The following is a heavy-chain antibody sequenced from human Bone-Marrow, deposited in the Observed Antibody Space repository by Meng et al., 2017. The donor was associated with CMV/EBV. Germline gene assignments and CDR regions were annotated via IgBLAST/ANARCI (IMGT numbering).Heavy chain of an antibody. J-gene: IGHJ6*02. Sequence: LRLSCTVSGGSIRSGRYYWYWIRQPPGKGLEWIGYIYYSGRTYYNPSLKSRVTMSIDTSKNQFSLKLSSVTAADTAVYYCASLHYSCSSTSCWTPNYYYSGMDVWGQGTTVTFSS. CDR3: ASLHYSCSSTSCWTPNYYYSGMDV. V-gene: IGHV4-31*03. CDR1: GGSIRSGRYY. CDR2: IYYSGRT. D-gene: IGHD2-2*01.